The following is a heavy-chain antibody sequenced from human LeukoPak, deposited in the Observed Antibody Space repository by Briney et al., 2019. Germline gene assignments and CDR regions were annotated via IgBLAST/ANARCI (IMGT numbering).Heavy chain of an antibody. D-gene: IGHD6-6*01. CDR2: MNPDRGDT. CDR1: GGTFSSYA. J-gene: IGHJ6*03. V-gene: IGHV1-8*03. Sequence: GASVKVSCKASGGTFSSYAISWVRQAPGQGLEWMGWMNPDRGDTGYAQKFQGRVTITRNTSISTAYMELRSLRSEDTAVYFCARTWYTSSYYYYMDVWGKGTTVTVSS. CDR3: ARTWYTSSYYYYMDV.